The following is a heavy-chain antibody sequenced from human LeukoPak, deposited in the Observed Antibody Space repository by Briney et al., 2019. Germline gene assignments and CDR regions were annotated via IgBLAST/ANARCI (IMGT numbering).Heavy chain of an antibody. CDR2: MYYRGST. CDR1: GASISSTDYY. Sequence: SETLSLTCTVSGASISSTDYYWGWIRQPPGKGLEWIGSMYYRGSTYYNPSLKSRATISVDTSENQLSLKLSSVTAADTAVYYCARQGVDIVVVEYWGQGTLLTVSS. J-gene: IGHJ4*02. CDR3: ARQGVDIVVVEY. V-gene: IGHV4-39*01. D-gene: IGHD2-21*01.